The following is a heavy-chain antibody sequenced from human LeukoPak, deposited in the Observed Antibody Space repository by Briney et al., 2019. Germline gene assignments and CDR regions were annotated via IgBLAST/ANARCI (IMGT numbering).Heavy chain of an antibody. V-gene: IGHV3-21*01. CDR1: GFTFKTYT. D-gene: IGHD3-16*01. Sequence: NSGGSLRLSCAASGFTFKTYTMHWVRQAPGMGLEWVSSISSSSSYIFYADSVKGRFTISRDNAKNSLYLQTSSLRAEDAAVYYCAREGGYQYYYAMDVWGQGTTVTVSS. J-gene: IGHJ6*02. CDR2: ISSSSSYI. CDR3: AREGGYQYYYAMDV.